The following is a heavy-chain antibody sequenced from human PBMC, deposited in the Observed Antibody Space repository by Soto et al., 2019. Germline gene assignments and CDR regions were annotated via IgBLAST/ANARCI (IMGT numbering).Heavy chain of an antibody. CDR1: GYTFTSYD. D-gene: IGHD1-1*01. J-gene: IGHJ6*02. CDR2: MNPNSGNT. CDR3: ARERTGTTSMDV. V-gene: IGHV1-8*01. Sequence: QVQLVQSGAEVKKPGASVKVSGKASGYTFTSYDINWVRQATGQGLEWMGWMNPNSGNTGYAQKFRGRVTMTRNTSISTAYIELSSLRSEDTAVYYCARERTGTTSMDVWGQGTTVTVSS.